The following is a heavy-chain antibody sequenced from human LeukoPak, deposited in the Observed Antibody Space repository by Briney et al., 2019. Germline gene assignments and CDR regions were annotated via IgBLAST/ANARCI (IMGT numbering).Heavy chain of an antibody. J-gene: IGHJ3*02. Sequence: SVKVSCKASGGTFSSYAISWVRQAPGQGLEWMGRIIPILGIANYAQKFQGRVTITADKSTSTAYMELSSLRSEDTAVYYCARDGGLGGLFLGDAFDIWGQGTMVTVSS. CDR1: GGTFSSYA. CDR2: IIPILGIA. CDR3: ARDGGLGGLFLGDAFDI. D-gene: IGHD3-16*01. V-gene: IGHV1-69*04.